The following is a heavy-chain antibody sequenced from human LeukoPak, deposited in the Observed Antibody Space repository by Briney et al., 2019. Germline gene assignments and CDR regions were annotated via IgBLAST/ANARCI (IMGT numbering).Heavy chain of an antibody. Sequence: PGGSLRLSCAASGFTFSSYAMSWVRQAPGKGLEWVSAISGSGGSTYYADSVKGRFTISRDNSKNTLYLQMNSLRAEDTAVYYCAKGGWLGGDNFYYYYGMDVWGQGTTVTVSS. CDR2: ISGSGGST. J-gene: IGHJ6*02. D-gene: IGHD6-19*01. V-gene: IGHV3-23*01. CDR3: AKGGWLGGDNFYYYYGMDV. CDR1: GFTFSSYA.